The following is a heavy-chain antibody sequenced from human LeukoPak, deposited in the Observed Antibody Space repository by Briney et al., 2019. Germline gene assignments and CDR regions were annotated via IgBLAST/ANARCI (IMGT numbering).Heavy chain of an antibody. CDR1: GYTFTSYY. V-gene: IGHV1-18*04. CDR2: ISAYNGNT. D-gene: IGHD5-18*01. J-gene: IGHJ4*02. Sequence: VASVKVSCKASGYTFTSYYMHWVRQAPGQGLEWMGWISAYNGNTNYAQKLQGRVTMTTDTSTSTAYMELRSLRSDDTAVYYCARAAAMASLFDYWGQGTLVTVSS. CDR3: ARAAAMASLFDY.